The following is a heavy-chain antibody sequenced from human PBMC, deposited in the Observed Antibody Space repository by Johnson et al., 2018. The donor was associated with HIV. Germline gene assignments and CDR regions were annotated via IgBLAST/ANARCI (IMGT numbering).Heavy chain of an antibody. D-gene: IGHD2-15*01. J-gene: IGHJ3*02. CDR2: IKEDGNDA. CDR3: ARAGPGASSPLPFDI. V-gene: IGHV3-7*05. Sequence: VQLVESGGGLAQPGGSLRLSCIASGFTFSNYWMSWVRQAPGKGLEWVASIKEDGNDAYYVDSLRGRFPTYISHAKNSMYLQMNSLGAEDTAVEYWARAGPGASSPLPFDIWGQGTMVTVSS. CDR1: GFTFSNYW.